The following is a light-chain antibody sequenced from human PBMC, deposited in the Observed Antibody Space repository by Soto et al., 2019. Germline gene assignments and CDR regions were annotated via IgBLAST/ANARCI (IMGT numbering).Light chain of an antibody. CDR2: GAS. CDR3: QQYEGWPSIT. Sequence: EIVMTQSPATLSVSPGEGATLSCRASQNIRTKLAWYQQKPGQAPRLLISGASTRATGIPVRFSGSGSGTEFALAISSLQSEDFAVYYCQQYEGWPSITFDQGTRLEI. V-gene: IGKV3-15*01. J-gene: IGKJ5*01. CDR1: QNIRTK.